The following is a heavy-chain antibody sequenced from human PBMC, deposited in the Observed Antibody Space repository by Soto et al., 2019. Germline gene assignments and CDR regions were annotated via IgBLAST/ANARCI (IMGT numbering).Heavy chain of an antibody. CDR1: GFTFSSFA. Sequence: EMQLLESGGGLVQPGGSLRLSCAASGFTFSSFAMSWVRQAPGKGLDWVSAISGSGGSTYSADSVKGRFTISRDNAKNTLFLQMSSLRVEDTALYYCAKDNEAVPANIYGGHFDSWGQGTLVTVSS. V-gene: IGHV3-23*01. CDR2: ISGSGGST. J-gene: IGHJ4*02. D-gene: IGHD2-2*01. CDR3: AKDNEAVPANIYGGHFDS.